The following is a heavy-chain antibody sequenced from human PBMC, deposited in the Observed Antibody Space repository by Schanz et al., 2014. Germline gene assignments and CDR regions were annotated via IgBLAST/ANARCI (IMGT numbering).Heavy chain of an antibody. Sequence: VQLLQSGGALVQPGGSLRLSCSASGFTFSTYAMSWARQTPGKGLEWVANIKQDGSEKYYVDSVKGRFTISRDNAKNSLYLQMNSLTAEDTAVYYCARGVRIDYWGQGTLVTVSS. CDR2: IKQDGSEK. CDR1: GFTFSTYA. V-gene: IGHV3-7*01. CDR3: ARGVRIDY. D-gene: IGHD3-3*01. J-gene: IGHJ4*02.